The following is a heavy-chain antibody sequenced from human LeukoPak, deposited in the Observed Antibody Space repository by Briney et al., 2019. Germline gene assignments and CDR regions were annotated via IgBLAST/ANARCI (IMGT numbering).Heavy chain of an antibody. CDR1: GFTFSSYS. J-gene: IGHJ4*02. V-gene: IGHV3-21*01. CDR2: ISSSSSYI. CDR3: ARDFDSSGQALGPRAFDY. D-gene: IGHD3-22*01. Sequence: RAGGSLRLSCAASGFTFSSYSMNWVRQAPGKGLEWVSSISSSSSYIYYADSVKGRFTISRDNAKNSLFLQMNSLRAEDTAVYYCARDFDSSGQALGPRAFDYWGQGTLVTVSS.